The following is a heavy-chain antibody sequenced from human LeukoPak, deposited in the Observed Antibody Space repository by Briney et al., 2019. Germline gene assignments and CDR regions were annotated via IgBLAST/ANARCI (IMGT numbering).Heavy chain of an antibody. D-gene: IGHD5-18*01. V-gene: IGHV3-23*01. J-gene: IGHJ3*02. CDR1: GFTMSHYG. CDR3: AKGGIQLWLLDAFDI. CDR2: IRSAVETT. Sequence: PGGSLRLSCAASGFTMSHYGVSWVRQAPGKGLEWISGIRSAVETTHYADSVKGRFIISRDNSKNALSLQLNSLRPEDTALYYCAKGGIQLWLLDAFDIWGQGTMVTVSS.